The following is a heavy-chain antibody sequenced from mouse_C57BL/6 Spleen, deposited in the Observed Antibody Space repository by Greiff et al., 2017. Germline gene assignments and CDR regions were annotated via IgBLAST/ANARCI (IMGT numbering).Heavy chain of an antibody. CDR3: ARSGFGYDLEYYAKDY. CDR1: GYAFSSSW. D-gene: IGHD2-2*01. Sequence: VQLQQSGPELVKPGASVKISCKASGYAFSSSWMNWVKQRPGKGLEWIGRTYPGAGDTNYNGKIKGKDTLTADKYSRPAYMQLSCRTSEDSAVYFCARSGFGYDLEYYAKDYGGQGSSVTVSS. CDR2: TYPGAGDT. V-gene: IGHV1-82*01. J-gene: IGHJ4*01.